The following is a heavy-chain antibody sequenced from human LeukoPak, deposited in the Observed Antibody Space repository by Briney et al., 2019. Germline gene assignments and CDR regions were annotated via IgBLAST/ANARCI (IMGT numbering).Heavy chain of an antibody. CDR3: ARDGSVTPGYFDY. V-gene: IGHV1-2*04. CDR1: GYTFTGYY. D-gene: IGHD4-23*01. Sequence: ASVKVSCKASGYTFTGYYMHWVRQAPGQGLEWMGWINPNSGGTNYAQEFQGWVTMTRDTSISTAYMELSRLRSDDTAVYYCARDGSVTPGYFDYWGQGTLVTVSS. CDR2: INPNSGGT. J-gene: IGHJ4*02.